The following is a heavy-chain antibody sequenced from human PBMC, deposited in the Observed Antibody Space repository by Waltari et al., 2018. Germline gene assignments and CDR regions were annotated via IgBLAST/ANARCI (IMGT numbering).Heavy chain of an antibody. V-gene: IGHV4-59*11. CDR3: AREAAAGGMDV. CDR1: GGSISSHY. Sequence: QVQLQESGPGLVKPSETLSLTCTVSGGSISSHYWSWIRQPPGKGLEWIGYIYYSGSTNYNPSLKSRVTISVDTSKNQFSLKLSSVTAADTAVYYCAREAAAGGMDVWGQGTTVTVSS. D-gene: IGHD6-13*01. CDR2: IYYSGST. J-gene: IGHJ6*02.